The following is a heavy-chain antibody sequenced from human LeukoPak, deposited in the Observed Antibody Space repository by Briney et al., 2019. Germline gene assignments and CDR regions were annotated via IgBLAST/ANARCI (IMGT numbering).Heavy chain of an antibody. Sequence: ASVKVSCKASGYTFTAYYIHWLRHAPGQGLEWMGWINPNSGGTNYAQKFQGRVTMTRDTSISTAYMELSRLRSDDTAVYYCARERYYSDSSGYLFYWGQGTLVTVSS. D-gene: IGHD3-22*01. CDR1: GYTFTAYY. CDR2: INPNSGGT. V-gene: IGHV1-2*02. J-gene: IGHJ4*02. CDR3: ARERYYSDSSGYLFY.